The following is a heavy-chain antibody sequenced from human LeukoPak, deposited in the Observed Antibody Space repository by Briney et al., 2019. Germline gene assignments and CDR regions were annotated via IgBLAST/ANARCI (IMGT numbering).Heavy chain of an antibody. CDR1: GFTFSSYG. Sequence: GGSLRLSCAASGFTFSSYGVHWVRQAPGKGLEWVAVISYDGSNKYYADSVKGRFTISRDNSKNTLYLQMNSLRAEDTAVYYCAKEGTVTTGYYYYYYMDVWGKGTTVTVSS. CDR2: ISYDGSNK. V-gene: IGHV3-30*18. CDR3: AKEGTVTTGYYYYYYMDV. D-gene: IGHD4-17*01. J-gene: IGHJ6*03.